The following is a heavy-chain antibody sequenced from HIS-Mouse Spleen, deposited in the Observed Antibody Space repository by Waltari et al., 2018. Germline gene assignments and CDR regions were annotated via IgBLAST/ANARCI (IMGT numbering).Heavy chain of an antibody. V-gene: IGHV3-30-3*01. CDR2: ISHDGSNK. Sequence: QVQLVESGGGVVQPGRSLRLSCAASGFTFSSYAMRGVRQAPGKGVGWVAIISHDGSNKYYADSVKGRFTISRDNSKNTLYLQMNSLRAEDTAVYYCARRRSYFDYWGQGTLVTVSS. J-gene: IGHJ4*02. CDR1: GFTFSSYA. CDR3: ARRRSYFDY.